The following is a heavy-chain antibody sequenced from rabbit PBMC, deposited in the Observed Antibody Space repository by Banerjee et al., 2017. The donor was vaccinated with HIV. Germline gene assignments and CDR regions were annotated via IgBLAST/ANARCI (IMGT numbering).Heavy chain of an antibody. Sequence: QEQLKETGGGLVQPGGSLTLSCKASGFDFSSYYMSWVRQAPGKGLEWIACINTSSGNTGYASWAKGRFTISKTSSTTVTLQMTSLTAANTATYFCARGYGSSNGNWIRDLNLWGPGTLVTVS. J-gene: IGHJ4*01. V-gene: IGHV1S45*01. D-gene: IGHD1-1*01. CDR1: GFDFSSYYM. CDR2: INTSSGNT. CDR3: ARGYGSSNGNWIRDLNL.